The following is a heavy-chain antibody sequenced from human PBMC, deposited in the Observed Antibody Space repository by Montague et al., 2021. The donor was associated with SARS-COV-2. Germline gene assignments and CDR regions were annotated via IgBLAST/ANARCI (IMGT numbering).Heavy chain of an antibody. J-gene: IGHJ4*02. V-gene: IGHV4-39*01. CDR2: IYYAGTT. Sequence: SETLSLTCTVSGDSVKTNLYYWGWIRQPPGKGLEWIGNIYYAGTTYYNPSLKSRVTMSVDTSKNQFSLKLTSVTAADTAVYYCPNADRCSSGSCYSPFDSWGQGSLVTVSS. CDR3: PNADRCSSGSCYSPFDS. CDR1: GDSVKTNLYY. D-gene: IGHD2-15*01.